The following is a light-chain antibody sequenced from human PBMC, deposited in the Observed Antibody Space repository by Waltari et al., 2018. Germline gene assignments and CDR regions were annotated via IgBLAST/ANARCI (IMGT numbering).Light chain of an antibody. Sequence: QSALTQPASVSGSPGQSITISCSGTSSDVGGYNYVPWYQQHPGNAPKLMIYEVSNRPSGVSNRFSGSKSGNTASLTISGLQAEDEADYYCSSYTSSSTLAVFGGGTKLTVL. V-gene: IGLV2-14*01. J-gene: IGLJ2*01. CDR2: EVS. CDR1: SSDVGGYNY. CDR3: SSYTSSSTLAV.